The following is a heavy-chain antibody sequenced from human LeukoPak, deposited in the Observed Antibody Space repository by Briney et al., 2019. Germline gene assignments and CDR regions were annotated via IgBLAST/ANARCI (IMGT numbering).Heavy chain of an antibody. CDR3: ARDSSGWYRGFDP. CDR2: IIPIFGTA. D-gene: IGHD6-19*01. Sequence: ASVKVSCKASGGTFSSHAISWVRQAPGQGLEWMGGIIPIFGTANYAQKFQGRVTITADESTSTAYMELSSLRSEDTAVYYCARDSSGWYRGFDPWGQGTLVTVSS. CDR1: GGTFSSHA. J-gene: IGHJ5*02. V-gene: IGHV1-69*13.